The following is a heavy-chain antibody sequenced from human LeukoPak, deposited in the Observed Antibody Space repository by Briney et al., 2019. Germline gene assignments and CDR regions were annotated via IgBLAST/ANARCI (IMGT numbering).Heavy chain of an antibody. V-gene: IGHV4-39*01. J-gene: IGHJ6*03. CDR1: GGSISSSSSY. CDR2: IYYSGST. Sequence: SETLSLTCTVSGGSISSSSSYWGWIRQPPGKGLEWIGSIYYSGSTYYNPSLKSRVTISVDTSKNQFSLNLSSVTAADTAVYYCARHLDTSSWTYYYYYMDVWGKGTTVTVSS. D-gene: IGHD6-13*01. CDR3: ARHLDTSSWTYYYYYMDV.